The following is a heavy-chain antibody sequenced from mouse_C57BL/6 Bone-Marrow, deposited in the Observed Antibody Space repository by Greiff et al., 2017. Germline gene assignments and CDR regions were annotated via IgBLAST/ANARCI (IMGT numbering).Heavy chain of an antibody. D-gene: IGHD1-1*01. CDR3: ARFTTVVADY. CDR1: GYTFTSYG. CDR2: IYPRSGNT. Sequence: VKLQESGAELARPGASVKLSCKASGYTFTSYGISWVKQRTGQGLEWIGEIYPRSGNTYYNEKFKGKATLTADKSSSTAYMELRSLTSGDSAVXFCARFTTVVADYWGQGTTLTVSS. J-gene: IGHJ2*01. V-gene: IGHV1-81*01.